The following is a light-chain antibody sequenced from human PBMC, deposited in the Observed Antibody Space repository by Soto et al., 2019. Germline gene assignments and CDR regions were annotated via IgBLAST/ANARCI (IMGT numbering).Light chain of an antibody. Sequence: LTQPASVSGSPGQSITISCTGTNSDVGSYNLVSWYQQHPGKAPKFMIFEVTQRPSGVSNRFSGSKSGNTASLTISGLQAEDEADYYCCSYAGSSTYVFGTGTKVTVL. CDR2: EVT. CDR3: CSYAGSSTYV. V-gene: IGLV2-23*02. CDR1: NSDVGSYNL. J-gene: IGLJ1*01.